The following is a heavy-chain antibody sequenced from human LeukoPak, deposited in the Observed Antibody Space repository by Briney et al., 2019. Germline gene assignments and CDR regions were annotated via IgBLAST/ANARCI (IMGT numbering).Heavy chain of an antibody. J-gene: IGHJ4*02. V-gene: IGHV3-30*04. CDR2: ISYDGSNK. D-gene: IGHD5-24*01. CDR1: GFTFSHYA. Sequence: GRSPRLSCAASGFTFSHYAMDWVRQAPGKGLEWVALISYDGSNKYYADSTKGRFTISRDNSKNTLYLQMDSLSPEDTAVYYCARDGEDMASVAYYFDYWGQGIQVTVSS. CDR3: ARDGEDMASVAYYFDY.